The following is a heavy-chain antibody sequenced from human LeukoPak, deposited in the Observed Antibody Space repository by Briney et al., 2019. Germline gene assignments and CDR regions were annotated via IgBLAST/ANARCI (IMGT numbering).Heavy chain of an antibody. V-gene: IGHV3-15*01. D-gene: IGHD1-1*01. CDR2: IKNKPDSGTS. CDR3: ATSGTPTTGFDY. J-gene: IGHJ4*02. Sequence: KSGGSLRLSCAASGFTFSHAWMSWVRQAPGKGLELVARIKNKPDSGTSDYTAPVKGRFTISRDDSKSTLYLQMNSLKTEDTAVYYCATSGTPTTGFDYWGQGTLVTVSS. CDR1: GFTFSHAW.